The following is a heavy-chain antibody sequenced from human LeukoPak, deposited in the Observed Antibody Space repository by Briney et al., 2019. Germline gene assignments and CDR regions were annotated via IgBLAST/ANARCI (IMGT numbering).Heavy chain of an antibody. J-gene: IGHJ4*02. Sequence: GGSLRLSCAASGFIFTNAWMTWVRQAPGKGLEWVGRIKSKSDGGATDYAAPVKGRFTISRNDSKKTLYLQMNSLKTEDTAVYYCATDRLTVGALGIVYWGQGTLVTVSS. CDR2: IKSKSDGGAT. CDR1: GFIFTNAW. CDR3: ATDRLTVGALGIVY. D-gene: IGHD1-26*01. V-gene: IGHV3-15*05.